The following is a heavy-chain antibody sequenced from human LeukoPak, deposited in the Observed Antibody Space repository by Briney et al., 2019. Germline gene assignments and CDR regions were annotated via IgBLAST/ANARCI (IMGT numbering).Heavy chain of an antibody. Sequence: SQTLSLTCAVSGGSISSGGYSWIWIRQPPGKGLEWIGYIYHSGSTYYNPSLKSRVTISVDRSKNQFSLKLSSVTAADTAVYYCARDNYSYGLDYWGQGTLVTVSS. D-gene: IGHD5-18*01. V-gene: IGHV4-30-2*01. CDR2: IYHSGST. CDR3: ARDNYSYGLDY. J-gene: IGHJ4*02. CDR1: GGSISSGGYS.